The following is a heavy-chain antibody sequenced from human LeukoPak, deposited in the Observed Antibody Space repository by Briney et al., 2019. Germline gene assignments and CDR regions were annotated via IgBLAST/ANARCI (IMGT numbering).Heavy chain of an antibody. Sequence: GGSLRLSCAASGFTFSSYAMTWVRQAPGKGLEWVSAISGSGGITYYVDSVKGRFTISRDNSKNTLYLQMNSLRAEDTAVYYCAKGPYSGSYFGRDYWGQGTLVTVSS. CDR2: ISGSGGIT. V-gene: IGHV3-23*01. D-gene: IGHD1-26*01. CDR3: AKGPYSGSYFGRDY. J-gene: IGHJ4*02. CDR1: GFTFSSYA.